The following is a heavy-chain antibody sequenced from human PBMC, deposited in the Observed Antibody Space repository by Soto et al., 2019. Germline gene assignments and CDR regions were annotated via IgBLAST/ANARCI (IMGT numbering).Heavy chain of an antibody. CDR3: VTSLWFGTQPEI. D-gene: IGHD3-10*01. V-gene: IGHV4-34*01. J-gene: IGHJ4*02. CDR1: GGSFSGYY. CDR2: ISPSGTT. Sequence: QVQLQQWGAGLLKPSETLSLTCAVYGGSFSGYYWTWFRQPPGKGLEWIGAISPSGTTKYIPSLKSRVSISADASKNHFALKVTSVTAADTAVYYCVTSLWFGTQPEIWGQGALVTVSS.